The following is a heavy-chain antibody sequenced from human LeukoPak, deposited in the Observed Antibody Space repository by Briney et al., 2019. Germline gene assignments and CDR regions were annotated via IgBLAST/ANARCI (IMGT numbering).Heavy chain of an antibody. D-gene: IGHD3-3*01. J-gene: IGHJ3*02. Sequence: AGGSLRLSCAASGFTFSSYAMHWVRQAPGKGLEWVAVISYDGSNKYYADSVKGRFTISRDNSKNTLYLQMNSLRAEDTAVYYCAKAFTDDFWSGYYSIDAFDIWGQGTMVTVSS. CDR3: AKAFTDDFWSGYYSIDAFDI. CDR1: GFTFSSYA. V-gene: IGHV3-30*04. CDR2: ISYDGSNK.